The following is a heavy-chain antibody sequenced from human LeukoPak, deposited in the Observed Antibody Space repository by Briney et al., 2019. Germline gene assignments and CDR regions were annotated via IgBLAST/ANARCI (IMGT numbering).Heavy chain of an antibody. CDR2: IYSGGST. J-gene: IGHJ4*02. CDR1: GFTVSSNY. D-gene: IGHD3-22*01. CDR3: ARDFYDSSGYYIFDY. Sequence: GSLRLSCAASGFTVSSNYMSWVRQAPGKGLEWVSVIYSGGSTYYADSVKGRFTISRDNSKNTLYLQMNSLRAEDTAVYYCARDFYDSSGYYIFDYWGQGTLVTVSS. V-gene: IGHV3-66*01.